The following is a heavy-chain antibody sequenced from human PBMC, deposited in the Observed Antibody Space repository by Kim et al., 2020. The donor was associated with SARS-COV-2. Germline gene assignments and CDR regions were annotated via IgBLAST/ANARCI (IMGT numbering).Heavy chain of an antibody. CDR3: ARHKLTSGWYIPSGWFDP. Sequence: KSRVTISIDTSNNQFSLKLSSVTAADTAVYYCARHKLTSGWYIPSGWFDPWGQGTLVTVSS. D-gene: IGHD6-19*01. V-gene: IGHV4-39*01. J-gene: IGHJ5*02.